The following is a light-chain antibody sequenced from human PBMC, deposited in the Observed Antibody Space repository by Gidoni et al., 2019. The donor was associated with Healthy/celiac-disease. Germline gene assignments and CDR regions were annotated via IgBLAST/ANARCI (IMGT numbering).Light chain of an antibody. Sequence: SSALTHPPSVSVSPGQTASITCSGDKLGDKYACWYQQKPGQSPVLVIYQDSKRPSGIPERFSGSNSGNTATLTISGTQAMDEADYYCQAWDSSTVVVFGGGTKLTVL. V-gene: IGLV3-1*01. CDR3: QAWDSSTVVV. J-gene: IGLJ2*01. CDR1: KLGDKY. CDR2: QDS.